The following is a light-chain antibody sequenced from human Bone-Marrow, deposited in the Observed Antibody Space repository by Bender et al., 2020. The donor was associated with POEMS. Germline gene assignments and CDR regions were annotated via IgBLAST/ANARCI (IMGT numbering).Light chain of an antibody. Sequence: SYEVTQPPSVSVSPGQTASITCSGDDLGDKYVAWYQQKPGQSPVLVIYQDTKRPSGIPERFSGSNSGNTATLTISGTQAMDEADYYCQGWDTYSVIFGGETKLTVL. CDR2: QDT. V-gene: IGLV3-1*01. J-gene: IGLJ2*01. CDR1: DLGDKY. CDR3: QGWDTYSVI.